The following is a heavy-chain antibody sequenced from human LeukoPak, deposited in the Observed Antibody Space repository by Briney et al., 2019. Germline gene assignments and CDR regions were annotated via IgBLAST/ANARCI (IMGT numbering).Heavy chain of an antibody. V-gene: IGHV4-34*01. D-gene: IGHD6-13*01. CDR2: INHSGST. Sequence: PSETLSLTCAVYGGSFSGYYWSWIRQPPGKGLEWIGEINHSGSTNYNPSLKSRVTISVDTSKNQFSLKLSSVTAADTAVYYCAKGIATRYSSSWHQTNGGKGKFDYWGQGTLVTVSS. CDR1: GGSFSGYY. CDR3: AKGIATRYSSSWHQTNGGKGKFDY. J-gene: IGHJ4*02.